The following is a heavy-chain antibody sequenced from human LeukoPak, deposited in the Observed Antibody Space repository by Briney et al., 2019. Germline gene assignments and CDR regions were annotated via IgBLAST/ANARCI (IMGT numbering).Heavy chain of an antibody. CDR3: ARDVDFWGGYYPAD. CDR1: GFTVSSNY. V-gene: IGHV3-53*01. Sequence: PGGSLRLSCAASGFTVSSNYMSWVRQAPGKGLEWVSVIYSGGSTYYADSVKGRFTISRDNSKNTLYLQMNRLRAEDTAVYYCARDVDFWGGYYPADWGQGTLVTVSS. CDR2: IYSGGST. J-gene: IGHJ4*02. D-gene: IGHD3-3*01.